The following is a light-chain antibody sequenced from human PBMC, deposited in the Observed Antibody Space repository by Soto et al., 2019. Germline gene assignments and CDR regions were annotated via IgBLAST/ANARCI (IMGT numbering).Light chain of an antibody. CDR2: GNN. V-gene: IGLV1-40*01. J-gene: IGLJ3*02. CDR3: QSYDSSLSGSEL. CDR1: SSNIGAGYN. Sequence: QAVVTQPPSVSGAPGQRVTISCSGSSSNIGAGYNVHWYQQLPGTAPKLLISGNNNRPSGVPDRFSGSKSGTSASLAITGLQAEDEADYYCQSYDSSLSGSELFGGGTKVTVL.